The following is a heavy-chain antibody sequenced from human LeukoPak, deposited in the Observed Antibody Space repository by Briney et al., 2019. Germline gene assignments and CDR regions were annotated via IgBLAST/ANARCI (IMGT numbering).Heavy chain of an antibody. CDR3: ARARIAVAGYDAFDI. CDR1: GGSISSSSYY. J-gene: IGHJ3*02. CDR2: IYYSGST. V-gene: IGHV4-61*01. Sequence: PSETLSLTCTVSGGSISSSSYYWSWIRQPPGKGLEWIGYIYYSGSTNYNPSLKSRVTISVDTSKNQFSLKLSSVTAADTAVYYCARARIAVAGYDAFDIWGQGTMVTVSS. D-gene: IGHD6-19*01.